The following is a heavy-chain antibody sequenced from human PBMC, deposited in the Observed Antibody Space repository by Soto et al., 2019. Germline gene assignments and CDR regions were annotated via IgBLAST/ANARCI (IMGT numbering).Heavy chain of an antibody. D-gene: IGHD2-15*01. CDR2: IKEDGSEK. J-gene: IGHJ4*02. CDR1: VFTFSNYW. V-gene: IGHV3-7*01. CDR3: SRDVVVGAKALNY. Sequence: SLRLSCAASVFTFSNYWITWVRQSPGKGLEWVANIKEDGSEKHYVDSVKGRFTISRDNAKNSLYLQMNSLRVEDTAVYFCSRDVVVGAKALNYWGQGALVTVSS.